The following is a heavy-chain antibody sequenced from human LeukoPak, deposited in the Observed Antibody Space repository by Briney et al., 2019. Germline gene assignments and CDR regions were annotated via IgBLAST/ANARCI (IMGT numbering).Heavy chain of an antibody. CDR3: ASEGRYCSGGSCYEISAY. CDR1: GYTFTGYY. J-gene: IGHJ4*02. CDR2: SNPNSGGT. Sequence: GASVKVSCKASGYTFTGYYMHWVRQAPGQGLKWRVWSNPNSGGTNYAQKIQGRVTMTTDTSTSTAYMELRSLRSDDKAVYYCASEGRYCSGGSCYEISAYWVQATLVTVSS. V-gene: IGHV1-2*02. D-gene: IGHD2-15*01.